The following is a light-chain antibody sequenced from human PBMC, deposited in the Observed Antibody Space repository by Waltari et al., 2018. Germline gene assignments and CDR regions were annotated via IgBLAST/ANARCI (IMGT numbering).Light chain of an antibody. CDR1: SSNIGSNV. CDR3: AAWDDKLGGRWE. J-gene: IGLJ2*01. Sequence: QSVLTQPPSASGTPGQRVTISCSGSSSNIGSNVVNWYQQVPGTTPKLLIDRNDQRPSGVPGRFSGSKSGTSASLAISGLRSEDEADYYCAAWDDKLGGRWEFGGGTKLTVL. V-gene: IGLV1-47*01. CDR2: RND.